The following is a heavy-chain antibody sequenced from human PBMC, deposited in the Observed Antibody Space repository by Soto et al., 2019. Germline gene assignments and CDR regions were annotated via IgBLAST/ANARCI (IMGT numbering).Heavy chain of an antibody. D-gene: IGHD6-6*01. J-gene: IGHJ4*02. CDR1: GYTFTSYG. V-gene: IGHV1-18*01. CDR2: ISAYNGNT. CDR3: ARDHWRGIGSSPRDDY. Sequence: ASVKVSCKASGYTFTSYGISWVRQAPGQGLEWMGWISAYNGNTNYAQKLQGRVTMTTDTSTSTAYMELRSLRSDDTAVYYCARDHWRGIGSSPRDDYWGQGTLVTVSS.